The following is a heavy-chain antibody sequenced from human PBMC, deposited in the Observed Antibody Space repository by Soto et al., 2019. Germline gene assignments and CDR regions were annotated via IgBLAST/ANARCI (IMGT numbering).Heavy chain of an antibody. CDR3: ARPHYESNTFYSFFDY. CDR1: GESFSGYY. V-gene: IGHV4-34*12. CDR2: IFHGGGT. Sequence: SETLSLTCAVSGESFSGYYWSWIRQPPGKGLEWIGQIFHGGGTNYSPSLKSRVTISVDTSKNQFSLELTSVTAADTAVYYCARPHYESNTFYSFFDYCGQGTLVTVSS. J-gene: IGHJ4*02. D-gene: IGHD3-22*01.